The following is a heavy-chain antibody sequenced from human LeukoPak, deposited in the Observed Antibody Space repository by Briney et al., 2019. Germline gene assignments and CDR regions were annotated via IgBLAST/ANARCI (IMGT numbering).Heavy chain of an antibody. CDR2: IYTSGST. D-gene: IGHD6-13*01. V-gene: IGHV4-4*07. CDR1: GGSISSYY. J-gene: IGHJ4*02. CDR3: ARSRADSSSWYFGD. Sequence: SETLSLTCSVSGGSISSYYWSWIRQPAGKGLEWIGRIYTSGSTNYNPSLKSRVTMSVDTSKNQFSLKLSSVTAADTAVYYCARSRADSSSWYFGDWGQGTLVTVSS.